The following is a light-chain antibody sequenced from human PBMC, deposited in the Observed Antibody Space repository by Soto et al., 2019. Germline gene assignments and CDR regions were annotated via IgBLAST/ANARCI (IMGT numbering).Light chain of an antibody. J-gene: IGKJ1*01. CDR2: KAS. Sequence: DIQMTQSPSTLSASVGDRVTITCRASQSISSWLAWYQQKPGKAPKLLIYKASSLESGVPSRFRGSGSGTEFTLTISSLQPDDFATYYCQQYNSSTWTFGQGTKVDIK. CDR1: QSISSW. V-gene: IGKV1-5*03. CDR3: QQYNSSTWT.